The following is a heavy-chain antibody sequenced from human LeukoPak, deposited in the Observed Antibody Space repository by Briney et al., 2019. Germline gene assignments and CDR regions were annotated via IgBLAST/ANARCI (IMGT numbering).Heavy chain of an antibody. Sequence: SETLSLTCTVSGGSISSSSYHWGWIRQPPGKGLEWIGSIYYSGSTYYNPSLKSRVTISVDTSKNQFSLKVSSVTAADTAVYHCARPTIFDPDNPLYYYYYMDVWGKGTTVTVSS. CDR2: IYYSGST. J-gene: IGHJ6*03. D-gene: IGHD3-3*01. CDR3: ARPTIFDPDNPLYYYYYMDV. V-gene: IGHV4-39*01. CDR1: GGSISSSSYH.